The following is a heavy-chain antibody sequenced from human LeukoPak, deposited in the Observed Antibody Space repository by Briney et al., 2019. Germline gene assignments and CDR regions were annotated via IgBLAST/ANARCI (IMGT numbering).Heavy chain of an antibody. J-gene: IGHJ4*02. CDR1: GLTFSNTY. CDR3: AREKNIGYYDSSGYCDY. V-gene: IGHV3-53*01. Sequence: GGSLRLSCAASGLTFSNTYMSWVRQAPGKGLEWVSLIYPSGNIYYADSVKRRFTISRDNSKNTLFLQMNSLRAEDTAVYYCAREKNIGYYDSSGYCDYWGQGTLVTVSS. D-gene: IGHD3-22*01. CDR2: IYPSGNI.